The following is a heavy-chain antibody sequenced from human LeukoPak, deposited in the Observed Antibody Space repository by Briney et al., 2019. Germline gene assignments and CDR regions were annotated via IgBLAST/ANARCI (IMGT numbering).Heavy chain of an antibody. D-gene: IGHD5-24*01. CDR1: GFTVSSNY. CDR3: ARVEMATIIDY. V-gene: IGHV3-53*01. J-gene: IGHJ4*02. CDR2: IYSGGST. Sequence: PGGSLRLSCAASGFTVSSNYISWVRQAPGRGLEWVSVIYSGGSTYYADSVKGRFTISRDNSKNTLYLQMNSLRAEDTAVYYCARVEMATIIDYWGQGTLVTVSS.